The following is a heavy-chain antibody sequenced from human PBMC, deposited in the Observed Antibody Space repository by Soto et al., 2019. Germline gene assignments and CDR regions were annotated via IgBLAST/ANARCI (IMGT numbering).Heavy chain of an antibody. CDR2: VSHNGNT. J-gene: IGHJ4*02. Sequence: SETLSLTCTISGDSINTYYLSWIRQPPGKELEWIGYVSHNGNTNYNPSLKSRVTISVDTPKNQFSLKLNSVTAADTAMYYCARHGSGYYVFFENWGLGTLVT. CDR3: ARHGSGYYVFFEN. V-gene: IGHV4-59*08. CDR1: GDSINTYY. D-gene: IGHD3-22*01.